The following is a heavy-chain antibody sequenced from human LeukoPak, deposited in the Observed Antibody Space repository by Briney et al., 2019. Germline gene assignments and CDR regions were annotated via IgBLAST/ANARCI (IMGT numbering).Heavy chain of an antibody. J-gene: IGHJ4*02. V-gene: IGHV1-69*13. D-gene: IGHD3-3*01. Sequence: SVKVSCKASGGTFSSYAISWVRQAPGQGLEWMGGIIPIFGTANYAQKFQGRVTITADESTSTAYMELSSLRSEDTAVYYCAGDGHIYDFWSGYYQFDYWGQGTLVTASS. CDR2: IIPIFGTA. CDR3: AGDGHIYDFWSGYYQFDY. CDR1: GGTFSSYA.